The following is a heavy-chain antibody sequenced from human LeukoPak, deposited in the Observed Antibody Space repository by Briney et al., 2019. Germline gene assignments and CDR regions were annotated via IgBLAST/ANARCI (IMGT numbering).Heavy chain of an antibody. J-gene: IGHJ4*02. CDR1: GYTFTSYG. D-gene: IGHD6-6*01. CDR2: ISAYNGNT. V-gene: IGHV1-18*01. CDR3: ARDPEYSRKNKGFDY. Sequence: RGASVKVSCKASGYTFTSYGISWVRQAPGQGLEWMGWISAYNGNTNYAQKLQGRVTMTTDTSTSTAYMELRSLRSDDTAVYYCARDPEYSRKNKGFDYWGQGTLVTVSS.